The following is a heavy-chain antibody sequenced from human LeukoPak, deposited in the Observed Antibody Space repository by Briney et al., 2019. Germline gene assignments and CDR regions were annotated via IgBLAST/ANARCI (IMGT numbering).Heavy chain of an antibody. CDR1: GVSMRDYY. D-gene: IGHD2/OR15-2a*01. CDR3: AKKLWPHDAFDI. CDR2: INYSGAT. V-gene: IGHV4-59*12. Sequence: SETLSLTCSVSGVSMRDYYWIWIRQPPGRGLEWIGYINYSGATNYTPSLKSRATISVDKSKKQFSLKLRSVTAADTAVYYCAKKLWPHDAFDIWGHGTLVTVYS. J-gene: IGHJ3*02.